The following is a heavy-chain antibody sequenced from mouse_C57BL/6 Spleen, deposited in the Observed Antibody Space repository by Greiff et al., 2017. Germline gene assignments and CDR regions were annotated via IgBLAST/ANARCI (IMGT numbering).Heavy chain of an antibody. D-gene: IGHD2-4*01. CDR3: ARGGDYGGDYAMDY. V-gene: IGHV1-39*01. CDR2: INPNYGTT. Sequence: VQLQQSGPELVKPAASVKISCKASGYSFTDYNMNWVKQSNGKSLEWIGVINPNYGTTSYNQKFKGKATLTVDQSSSTAYMQLNSLTSEDSAVYYCARGGDYGGDYAMDYWGQGTSVTVSS. CDR1: GYSFTDYN. J-gene: IGHJ4*01.